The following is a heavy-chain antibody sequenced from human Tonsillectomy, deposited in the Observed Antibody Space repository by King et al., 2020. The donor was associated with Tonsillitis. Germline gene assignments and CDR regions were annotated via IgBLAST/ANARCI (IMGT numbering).Heavy chain of an antibody. CDR1: GGSISSGSYY. CDR3: ARDSEDSNYGPTNY. Sequence: VQLQESGPGLVKPSQTLSLTCTVSGGSISSGSYYWSWIRQPAGKGLEWIGRIYTSGSTNYNPSLKSRVTMSVDTSKNQFSLKLSSVTAADTAVYYCARDSEDSNYGPTNYWGQGTLVTVSS. D-gene: IGHD4-11*01. CDR2: IYTSGST. V-gene: IGHV4-61*02. J-gene: IGHJ4*02.